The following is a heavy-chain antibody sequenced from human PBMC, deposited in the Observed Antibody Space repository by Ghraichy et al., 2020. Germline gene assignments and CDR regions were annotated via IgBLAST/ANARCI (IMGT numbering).Heavy chain of an antibody. J-gene: IGHJ6*02. CDR3: ARGSKVVRFYYYDGMDV. D-gene: IGHD4-23*01. CDR1: EFTFSSYS. Sequence: GSLTLSCVGSEFTFSSYSMNWVRQSPGKGLEWVSYMTSSGRTKSYADSVKGRFTISRDNAQNSLYLEMNSLRDEDTAVYYCARGSKVVRFYYYDGMDVWGQGTTVTVSS. CDR2: MTSSGRTK. V-gene: IGHV3-48*02.